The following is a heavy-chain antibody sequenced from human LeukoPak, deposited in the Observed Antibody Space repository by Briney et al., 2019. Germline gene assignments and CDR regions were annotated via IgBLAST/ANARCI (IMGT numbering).Heavy chain of an antibody. CDR3: ARGLGLTAVTEHYFDY. V-gene: IGHV4-59*08. CDR2: ISYSGST. J-gene: IGHJ4*02. Sequence: SETLSLTCTDSGDSVSIYYWSWIRQPPGKGLEWIGYISYSGSTDYNPSLKSRVTISVDTSKNQFSLKLSSVTAADTAVYYCARGLGLTAVTEHYFDYWGQGTLVTVSS. CDR1: GDSVSIYY. D-gene: IGHD4-17*01.